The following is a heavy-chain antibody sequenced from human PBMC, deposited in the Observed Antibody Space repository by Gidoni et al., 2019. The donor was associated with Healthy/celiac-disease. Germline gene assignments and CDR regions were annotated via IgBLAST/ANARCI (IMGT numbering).Heavy chain of an antibody. CDR1: GFPFSSYD. D-gene: IGHD5-18*01. Sequence: EVQLVESGGGLVQPGGSLRRPCAASGFPFSSYDLHWARQATGKGLGWVSAIGTAGDTYYPGSVKGRCTISRENAKNSLYLQMNSLRAGDTAVYYCARATIQLWSDWYFDLWGRGTLVTVSS. CDR2: IGTAGDT. CDR3: ARATIQLWSDWYFDL. J-gene: IGHJ2*01. V-gene: IGHV3-13*01.